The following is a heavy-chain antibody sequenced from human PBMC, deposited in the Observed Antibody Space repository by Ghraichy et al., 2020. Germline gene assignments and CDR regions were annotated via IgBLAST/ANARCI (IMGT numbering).Heavy chain of an antibody. Sequence: SQTLSHTCAISGDSVSSNIAAWNWIRRSPSRGLEWLGRTYYRSKWYNDYAVSVKSRITINPDTSKNQFSLQVNSVTPEDTAVYYCARDGGSGLDYFDYWGQGTLVTVSS. J-gene: IGHJ4*02. D-gene: IGHD3-10*01. CDR3: ARDGGSGLDYFDY. V-gene: IGHV6-1*01. CDR2: TYYRSKWYN. CDR1: GDSVSSNIAA.